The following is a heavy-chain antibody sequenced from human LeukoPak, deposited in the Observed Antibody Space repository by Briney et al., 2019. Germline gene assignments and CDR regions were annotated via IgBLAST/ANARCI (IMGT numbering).Heavy chain of an antibody. CDR2: IYSTGNT. CDR3: ARGGGGPWY. Sequence: SETLSLTCTVSGDSIGSGNKYRSWIRQPAGKGLEWIGRIYSTGNTNYNPSLKSQVTISVDTSKNQFSLNLNPVTAADTAVYYCARGGGGPWYWGQGILVTVSS. D-gene: IGHD3-16*01. V-gene: IGHV4-61*02. CDR1: GDSIGSGNKY. J-gene: IGHJ4*02.